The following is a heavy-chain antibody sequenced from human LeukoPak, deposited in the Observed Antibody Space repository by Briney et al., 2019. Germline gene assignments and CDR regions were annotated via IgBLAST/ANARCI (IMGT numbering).Heavy chain of an antibody. CDR3: ARTRGWYYFDY. CDR1: GFTFSDYY. D-gene: IGHD6-19*01. J-gene: IGHJ4*02. V-gene: IGHV3-11*01. Sequence: GGSLRLSCAASGFTFSDYYMSWIRQAPGKGLEWVSHISSSGSTIYYADSVKGRFTISRDNAKSSLYLQMNSLRAEDTAVCYCARTRGWYYFDYWGQGTLVTVSS. CDR2: ISSSGSTI.